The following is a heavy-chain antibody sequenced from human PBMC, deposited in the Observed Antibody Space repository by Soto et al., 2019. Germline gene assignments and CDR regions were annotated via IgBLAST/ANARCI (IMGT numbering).Heavy chain of an antibody. CDR2: IKTKNEGEKT. D-gene: IGHD6-13*01. Sequence: VQLVESGGGSVEPGGSLRLSCATAGFTFADAWMNWIRQAPGMGLEWVGRIKTKNEGEKTDYAAAVKGRFTISRDDAERTVFLEMASLKSDDTAVYYCASPVGWAPAARSYWGQGALVTVSS. V-gene: IGHV3-15*07. J-gene: IGHJ4*02. CDR1: GFTFADAW. CDR3: ASPVGWAPAARSY.